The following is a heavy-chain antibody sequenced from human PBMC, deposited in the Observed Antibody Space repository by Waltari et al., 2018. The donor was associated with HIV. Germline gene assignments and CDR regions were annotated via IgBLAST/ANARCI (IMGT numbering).Heavy chain of an antibody. CDR1: GFSLGSYG. J-gene: IGHJ4*02. CDR2: MSVDGTKE. V-gene: IGHV3-30*03. D-gene: IGHD6-13*01. Sequence: QVRLVESGGGVVQPGRSLRLSCAASGFSLGSYGMHWVRQTPDKGLEWGAFMSVDGTKENYGDAVKDRFTVSRDNAKNTLYLQINSLRTEDTAVYYCARDLSYSTTWPAYWGQGIMVTVSS. CDR3: ARDLSYSTTWPAY.